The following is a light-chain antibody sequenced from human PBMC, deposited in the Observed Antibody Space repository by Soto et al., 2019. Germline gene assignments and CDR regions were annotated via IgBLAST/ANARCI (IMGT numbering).Light chain of an antibody. J-gene: IGLJ2*01. CDR2: EVT. Sequence: QSALTQPPSASGSPGQSVTISCTGTRSDVGDYNYVSWYQQHPGKAPKLLIYEVTKRPSGVPDRFSGSKSANTASLTVSVLQAEDEADYYCSSYAGSDNFEVFGGGTKVTVL. V-gene: IGLV2-8*01. CDR1: RSDVGDYNY. CDR3: SSYAGSDNFEV.